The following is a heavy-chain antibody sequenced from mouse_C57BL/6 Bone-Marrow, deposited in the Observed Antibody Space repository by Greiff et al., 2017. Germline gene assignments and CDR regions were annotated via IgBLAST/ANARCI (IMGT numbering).Heavy chain of an antibody. D-gene: IGHD1-1*01. V-gene: IGHV14-3*01. CDR1: GFNIKNTY. J-gene: IGHJ4*01. CDR3: ARITTVENYAMDY. CDR2: IDPANGNT. Sequence: VQLQQPGAELVKPGASVKLSCKASGFNIKNTYMHWVKQRPEQGLEWIGRIDPANGNTKYAPKFQGKATITADTSSNTAYLQLSSLTSEDTAIYYGARITTVENYAMDYWGQGTSVTVSS.